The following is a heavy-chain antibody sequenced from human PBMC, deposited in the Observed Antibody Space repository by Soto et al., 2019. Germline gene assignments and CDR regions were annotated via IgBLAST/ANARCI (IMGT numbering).Heavy chain of an antibody. Sequence: EVQLVESGGGLIQRGGSLRLSCTASGFTVSSNYMSWVRQAPGKGLEWVSVIYSGGSTYYADSVKGRFTISRDNSKNTLYLQMNSLRAEDTAVYYCARDLVGPTPEYFQHWGQGTLVTVSS. CDR2: IYSGGST. CDR1: GFTVSSNY. J-gene: IGHJ1*01. D-gene: IGHD1-26*01. V-gene: IGHV3-66*01. CDR3: ARDLVGPTPEYFQH.